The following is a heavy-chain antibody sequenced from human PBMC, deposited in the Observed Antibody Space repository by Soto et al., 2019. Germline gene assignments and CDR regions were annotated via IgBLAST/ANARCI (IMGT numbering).Heavy chain of an antibody. V-gene: IGHV3-23*01. J-gene: IGHJ1*01. CDR2: ISGSGGST. Sequence: GGSLRLSCAASGFTLSSYAMRCVRQTPGKGLEWVSAISGSGGSTYYADSVKGRFTISRDNSKNTLNLQMNDLRVEDTAVIYCAKGRKSTEKDIAVMLSAASSIQHWGQGTLVTVSS. CDR1: GFTLSSYA. CDR3: AKGRKSTEKDIAVMLSAASSIQH. D-gene: IGHD2-15*01.